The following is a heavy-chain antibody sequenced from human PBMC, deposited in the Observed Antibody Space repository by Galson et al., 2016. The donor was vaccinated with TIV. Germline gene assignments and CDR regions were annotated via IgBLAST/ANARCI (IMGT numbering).Heavy chain of an antibody. Sequence: SLRLPCAASGFTFSSYTFHWVRQTPGKGLEWVAIISHDGNNKDFADSVQGRFTISRDSSKNTVFLQMNSLRPEDTALYFCTRDGRGNWKYVDYFDYWGQGTLVTVSS. CDR3: TRDGRGNWKYVDYFDY. D-gene: IGHD1-7*01. CDR1: GFTFSSYT. CDR2: ISHDGNNK. V-gene: IGHV3-30*03. J-gene: IGHJ4*02.